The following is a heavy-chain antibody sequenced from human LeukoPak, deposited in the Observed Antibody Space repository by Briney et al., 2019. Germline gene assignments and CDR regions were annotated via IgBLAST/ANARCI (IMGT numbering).Heavy chain of an antibody. V-gene: IGHV3-23*01. CDR3: ATSPKMGELLLDY. D-gene: IGHD1-26*01. CDR1: GFTFSSYA. J-gene: IGHJ4*02. Sequence: GGSLRLSCAASGFTFSSYATSWVRQAPGKGLEWVSAISGSGGSTYYADSVKGRFTISRDNSKNTLYLQMNSLRAEDTAVYYCATSPKMGELLLDYWGQGTLVTVSS. CDR2: ISGSGGST.